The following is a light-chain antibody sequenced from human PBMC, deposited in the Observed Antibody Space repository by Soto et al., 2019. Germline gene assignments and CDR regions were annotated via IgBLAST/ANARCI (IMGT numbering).Light chain of an antibody. CDR3: CSYAGSYTYV. CDR1: SSDVGGYNY. Sequence: QSVLTQPRSVSGSPGQSVAISCSGTSSDVGGYNYVSWYQQQPGKAPKLMIYDVSKRPSGVPDRFSGSKSGNTASLTISGLQAEDEADYYCCSYAGSYTYVFGTGTKLNVL. V-gene: IGLV2-11*01. J-gene: IGLJ1*01. CDR2: DVS.